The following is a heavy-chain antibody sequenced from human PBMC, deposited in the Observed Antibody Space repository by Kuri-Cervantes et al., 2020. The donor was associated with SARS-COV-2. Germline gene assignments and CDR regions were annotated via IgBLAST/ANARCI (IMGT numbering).Heavy chain of an antibody. J-gene: IGHJ6*02. V-gene: IGHV3-21*01. D-gene: IGHD5-18*01. CDR1: GFTFSSYS. CDR3: ARVHSYGPQDYYYYGMDV. CDR2: ISSSSSYI. Sequence: GESLKISCAASGFTFSSYSMNWVRQAPGKGLEWVSSISSSSSYIYYADSVKGRFTISRDNAKNSLYLQMNSLRAEDTAVYYCARVHSYGPQDYYYYGMDVWGQGPTVTVSS.